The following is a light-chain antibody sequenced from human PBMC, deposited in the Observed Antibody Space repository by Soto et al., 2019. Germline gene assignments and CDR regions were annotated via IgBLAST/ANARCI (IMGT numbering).Light chain of an antibody. V-gene: IGKV3-20*01. CDR1: QSVTSSN. Sequence: EIVLTQSPGTLSLSPGERATLSCRASQSVTSSNLAWYQQRPDQAPRLGIYGTSSRATDMPDRFSGSGSGTDFTLTISRLEPEDFAVYYCQHSEYSAITFGQGTRLEIK. CDR3: QHSEYSAIT. J-gene: IGKJ5*01. CDR2: GTS.